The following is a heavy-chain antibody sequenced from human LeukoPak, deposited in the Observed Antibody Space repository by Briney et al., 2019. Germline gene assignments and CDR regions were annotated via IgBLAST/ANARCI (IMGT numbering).Heavy chain of an antibody. Sequence: PGGSLRLSCAASGFTFSSYGMHCVRQAPGKGLEWVAIIWFDGSNKYYADSVKGRFTISKDNSKNTLYLQMNSLRAEDTAVYYCARDEGVSGWYGDYWGQGTLVTVSS. D-gene: IGHD6-19*01. CDR1: GFTFSSYG. V-gene: IGHV3-33*01. CDR2: IWFDGSNK. CDR3: ARDEGVSGWYGDY. J-gene: IGHJ4*02.